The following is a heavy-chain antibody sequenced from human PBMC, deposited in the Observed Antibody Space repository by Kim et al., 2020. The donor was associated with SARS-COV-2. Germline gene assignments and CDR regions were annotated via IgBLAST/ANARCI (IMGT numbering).Heavy chain of an antibody. Sequence: GGSLRLSCAASGFTFSSYGMHWVRQAPGKGLEWVAVIWYDGSNKYYADSVKGRFTISRDNSKNTLYLQMNSLRAEDTAVYYCASEYDFWSGSTGGVFDYWGQGTLVTVSS. J-gene: IGHJ4*02. CDR2: IWYDGSNK. CDR1: GFTFSSYG. D-gene: IGHD3-3*01. V-gene: IGHV3-33*01. CDR3: ASEYDFWSGSTGGVFDY.